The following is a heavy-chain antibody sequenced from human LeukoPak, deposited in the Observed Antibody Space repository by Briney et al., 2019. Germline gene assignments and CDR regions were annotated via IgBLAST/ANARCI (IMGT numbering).Heavy chain of an antibody. Sequence: GGSLRLSCAASGFTFSSYSMNWVRQAPGKGLEWVSAISGSGGSTYYADSVRGRFTISRDNSKNTLYLQMNSLRAEDTAVYYCARHSTRDMSSSWYEDWGQGTLVTVSS. CDR1: GFTFSSYS. CDR3: ARHSTRDMSSSWYED. CDR2: ISGSGGST. D-gene: IGHD6-13*01. V-gene: IGHV3-23*01. J-gene: IGHJ4*02.